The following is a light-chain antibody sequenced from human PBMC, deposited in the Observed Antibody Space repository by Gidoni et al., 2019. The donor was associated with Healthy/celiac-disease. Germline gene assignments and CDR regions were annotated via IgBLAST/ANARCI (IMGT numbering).Light chain of an antibody. V-gene: IGKV3-11*01. J-gene: IGKJ4*01. Sequence: EIVLTQSPATLSLSPGERATPSCRASQSVSSYLAWYQQKPGQAPRLLIYDASNRATGIPARFSGSGSGTDVTLTISSLEPEDFAVYYCQQLTFGGGTKVEIK. CDR2: DAS. CDR3: QQLT. CDR1: QSVSSY.